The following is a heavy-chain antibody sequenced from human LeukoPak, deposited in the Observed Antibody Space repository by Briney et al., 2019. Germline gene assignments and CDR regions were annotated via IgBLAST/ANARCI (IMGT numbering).Heavy chain of an antibody. CDR3: ARQSRGTTARLFDY. V-gene: IGHV4-59*08. J-gene: IGHJ4*02. Sequence: SETLSLTCTVSGDSISSYYWSWIRQPPGKGLEWIGYISYSGSTNYNPSLESRVTISGDTSKNQFSLKLSSVTAADTAFYYCARQSRGTTARLFDYWGQRTLVTVSS. CDR1: GDSISSYY. CDR2: ISYSGST. D-gene: IGHD1-1*01.